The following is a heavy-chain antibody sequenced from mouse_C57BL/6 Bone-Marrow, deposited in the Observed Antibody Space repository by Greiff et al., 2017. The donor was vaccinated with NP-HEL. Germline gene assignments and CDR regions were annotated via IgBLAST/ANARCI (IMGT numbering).Heavy chain of an antibody. CDR3: TRGRDYGRW. D-gene: IGHD2-4*01. V-gene: IGHV5-9-1*02. J-gene: IGHJ3*02. CDR1: GFTFSSYA. CDR2: ISSGGDYI. Sequence: EVKLMESGEGLVKPGGSLKLSCAASGFTFSSYAMSWVRQTPEKRLEWVAYISSGGDYIYYADTVKGRFTISRDNARNTLYLQMSSLKSEDTSMYYCTRGRDYGRWWGQGTLGTVSA.